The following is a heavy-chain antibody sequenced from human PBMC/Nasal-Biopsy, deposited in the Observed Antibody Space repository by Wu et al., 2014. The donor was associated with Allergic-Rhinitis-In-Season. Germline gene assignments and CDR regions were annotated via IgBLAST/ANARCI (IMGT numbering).Heavy chain of an antibody. Sequence: LRLSCAASGFTFSSYGMHWVRQAPGKGLEWVAVISYDGSNKYYADSVKGRFTISRDNSKNTLYLQMNSLRAEDTAVYYCARRGSNYDYYYYYMDVWGKGTTVTVSS. J-gene: IGHJ6*03. CDR3: ARRGSNYDYYYYYMDV. V-gene: IGHV3-30*03. CDR2: ISYDGSNK. CDR1: GFTFSSYG. D-gene: IGHD4-11*01.